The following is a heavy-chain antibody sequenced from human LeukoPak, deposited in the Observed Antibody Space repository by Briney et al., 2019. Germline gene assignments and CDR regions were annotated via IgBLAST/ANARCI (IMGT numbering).Heavy chain of an antibody. CDR1: GFTFSSYA. CDR2: ITGSGGYT. J-gene: IGHJ5*02. V-gene: IGHV3-23*01. Sequence: PGGSLRLSCAASGFTFSSYAVSWVRQGPGKGLEWVSAITGSGGYTYNADSVKGRFTISRDNSKNTLYLQMNSLRAEDTAVYYCAKVGVAGGYYWFDPWGQGTLVTVSS. D-gene: IGHD6-19*01. CDR3: AKVGVAGGYYWFDP.